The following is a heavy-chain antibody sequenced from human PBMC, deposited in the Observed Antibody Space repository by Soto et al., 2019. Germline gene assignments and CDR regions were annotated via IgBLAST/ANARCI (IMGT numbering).Heavy chain of an antibody. D-gene: IGHD2-15*01. CDR3: ARVVVAATGYYYGMDV. Sequence: GESLKISCNGSGYSFTSYWIGWVRQMPGKGLEWMGIIYPGDSDTRYSPSFQGQVTISADKSISTAYLQWSSLKASDTAMYYCARVVVAATGYYYGMDVWGQGTTVTVSS. CDR1: GYSFTSYW. J-gene: IGHJ6*02. CDR2: IYPGDSDT. V-gene: IGHV5-51*01.